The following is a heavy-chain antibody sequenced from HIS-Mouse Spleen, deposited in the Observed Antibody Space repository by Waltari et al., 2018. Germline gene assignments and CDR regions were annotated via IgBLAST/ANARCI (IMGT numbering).Heavy chain of an antibody. CDR3: ARHGALDPMTYYFDY. Sequence: QLQLQESGPGLVKPSETLSLTCTVSGGSISSSSYYWGWIRQPPGKGLEWIGSIYYSGGTYYNPSLKSRVTISVDTSKNQFSLKLSSVTAADTAVYYCARHGALDPMTYYFDYWGQGTLVTVSS. D-gene: IGHD3-22*01. CDR1: GGSISSSSYY. V-gene: IGHV4-39*01. J-gene: IGHJ4*02. CDR2: IYYSGGT.